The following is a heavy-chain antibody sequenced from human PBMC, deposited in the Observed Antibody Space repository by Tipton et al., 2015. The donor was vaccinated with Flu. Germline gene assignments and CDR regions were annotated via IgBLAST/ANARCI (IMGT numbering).Heavy chain of an antibody. CDR1: GFTFSSYD. CDR3: ARGVHSGIFYHWFAP. CDR2: IGTAGDT. V-gene: IGHV3-13*01. J-gene: IGHJ5*02. D-gene: IGHD1-26*01. Sequence: QLVQSGGGLVQPGGSLRLSCAASGFTFSSYDMHWVRQATGKGLEWVSAIGTAGDTYYPGSVKGRFTISRENAKNSLYLQMNSLSAGDPPVYSCARGVHSGIFYHWFAPWGQGTLVTVSS.